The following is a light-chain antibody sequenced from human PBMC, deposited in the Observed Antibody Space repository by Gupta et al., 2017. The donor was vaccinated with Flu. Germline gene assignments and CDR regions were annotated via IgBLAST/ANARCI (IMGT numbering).Light chain of an antibody. CDR2: KAS. CDR1: QTISSW. Sequence: DIQMTQSPSTLSASVGDRVTITCRASQTISSWLAWYQQKPGKAPNPLIYKASSLESGVPSRFSGSGSGTEFTLTISSLQPDDFATYYCQHDNTYPWTFGQGTKVEIK. J-gene: IGKJ1*01. CDR3: QHDNTYPWT. V-gene: IGKV1-5*03.